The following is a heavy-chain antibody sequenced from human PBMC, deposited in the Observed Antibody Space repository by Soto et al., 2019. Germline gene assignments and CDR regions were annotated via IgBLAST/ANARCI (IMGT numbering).Heavy chain of an antibody. J-gene: IGHJ6*02. CDR3: ARDIVPYRDYGMDC. CDR2: ISAYNGNT. D-gene: IGHD1-26*01. Sequence: GTSVKVSCKASGYTFTSYGISWVRQAPGQGLEWMGWISAYNGNTNYAQKFQGRVTMTKDTSTSTAYMELRSLRSDDTAVYYCARDIVPYRDYGMDCWGQGTTVTVSS. CDR1: GYTFTSYG. V-gene: IGHV1-18*01.